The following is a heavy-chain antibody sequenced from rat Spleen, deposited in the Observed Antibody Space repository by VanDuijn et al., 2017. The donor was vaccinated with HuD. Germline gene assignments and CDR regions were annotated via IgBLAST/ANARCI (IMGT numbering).Heavy chain of an antibody. V-gene: IGHV5-22*01. CDR2: ISYEGSST. J-gene: IGHJ3*01. CDR1: GFTFSDYY. Sequence: EVQLVESGGGLVQPGRSLTLSCAASGFTFSDYYMAWVRQAPKKGLEWVASISYEGSSTYNGDSVKGRFTISRDNAKSTLYLQLNSLRSEDTATYYCSTENYWFAYWGQGTLVTVSS. D-gene: IGHD1-10*01. CDR3: STENYWFAY.